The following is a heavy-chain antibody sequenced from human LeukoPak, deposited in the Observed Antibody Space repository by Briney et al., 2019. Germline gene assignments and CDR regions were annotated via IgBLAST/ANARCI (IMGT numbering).Heavy chain of an antibody. J-gene: IGHJ4*02. D-gene: IGHD7-27*01. CDR3: GRGHWGIDY. V-gene: IGHV3-48*03. Sequence: TGGSLRLSGAASGFTFSSYEMNWVRQAPGKGLEWVSYISSDGSSIYYAESVKGRFTISRDNAKSSLYLQMNSLRAEDTAVYYCGRGHWGIDYWGQGTLVTVSS. CDR1: GFTFSSYE. CDR2: ISSDGSSI.